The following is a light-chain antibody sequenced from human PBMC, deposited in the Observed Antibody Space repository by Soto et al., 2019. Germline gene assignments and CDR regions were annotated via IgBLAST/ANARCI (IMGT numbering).Light chain of an antibody. CDR2: AVS. CDR3: SSYTSSSTLL. J-gene: IGLJ2*01. CDR1: SSDVGGYNY. Sequence: QSALTQPASVSGSPGQSITISCTGTSSDVGGYNYVSWYQQHPGTAPKLMIYAVSNRPSGVSNRFSGSKSGNTASLTISGLQAEDEADYYSSSYTSSSTLLFGGGTKLTVL. V-gene: IGLV2-14*01.